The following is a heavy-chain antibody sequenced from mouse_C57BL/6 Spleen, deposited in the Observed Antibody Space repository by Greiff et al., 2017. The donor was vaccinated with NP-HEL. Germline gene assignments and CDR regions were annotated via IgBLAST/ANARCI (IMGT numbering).Heavy chain of an antibody. CDR3: ARDYGSSYVNFDY. CDR1: GFTFSDYG. D-gene: IGHD1-1*01. CDR2: ISSGSSTI. V-gene: IGHV5-17*01. J-gene: IGHJ2*01. Sequence: EVKVVESGGGLVKPGGSLKLSCAASGFTFSDYGMHWVRQAPEKGLEWVAYISSGSSTIYYADTVKGRFTISRDNAKNTLFLQMTSLRSEDTAMYYCARDYGSSYVNFDYWGQGTTLTVSS.